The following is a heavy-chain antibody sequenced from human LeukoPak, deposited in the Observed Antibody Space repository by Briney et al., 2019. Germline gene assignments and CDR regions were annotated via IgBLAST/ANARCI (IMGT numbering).Heavy chain of an antibody. J-gene: IGHJ4*02. Sequence: PGRSLRLSCVASGFTFNDYAMHWVRRAPGKGLEWVAGINWNSGSVGYGDSVKGRFTISRDNAKNTLYLQMGSLRAEDMAVYYCARDGGGIAAAYYFDYWGQGTLVTVSS. D-gene: IGHD6-13*01. CDR1: GFTFNDYA. CDR3: ARDGGGIAAAYYFDY. CDR2: INWNSGSV. V-gene: IGHV3-9*03.